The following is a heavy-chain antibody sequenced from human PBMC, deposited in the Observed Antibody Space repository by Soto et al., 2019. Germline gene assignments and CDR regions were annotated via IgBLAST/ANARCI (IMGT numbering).Heavy chain of an antibody. J-gene: IGHJ3*02. CDR1: GYTFTSFS. CDR2: ISAYNGNT. CDR3: ARDHRGGTDAFDI. V-gene: IGHV1-18*01. Sequence: QVQLVQSGAEVKKPGASVKVSCKASGYTFTSFSISWVRQSPGQGLEWMGWISAYNGNTNYAENLQGRVTMTTDTSTSTAYMELRSLRSDDTAVYYCARDHRGGTDAFDIWGQGTMVTVSS. D-gene: IGHD2-15*01.